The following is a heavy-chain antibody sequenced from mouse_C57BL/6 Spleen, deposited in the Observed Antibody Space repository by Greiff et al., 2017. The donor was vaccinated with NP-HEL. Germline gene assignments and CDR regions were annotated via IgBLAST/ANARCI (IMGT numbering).Heavy chain of an antibody. Sequence: VQLQQSGPELVKPGASVKISCKASGYAFSSSWMNWVKQRPGKGLEWIGRIYPGDGDTNYIGKFNGKATLTADKSSSTAYMQLSSLTSEDSAVYCCARNQIYYDYDGYAMDYWGQGTSVTVSS. D-gene: IGHD2-4*01. V-gene: IGHV1-82*01. CDR1: GYAFSSSW. CDR2: IYPGDGDT. J-gene: IGHJ4*01. CDR3: ARNQIYYDYDGYAMDY.